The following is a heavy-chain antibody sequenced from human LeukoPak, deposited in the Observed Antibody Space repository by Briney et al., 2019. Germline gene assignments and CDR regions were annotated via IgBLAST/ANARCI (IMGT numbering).Heavy chain of an antibody. V-gene: IGHV1-8*01. J-gene: IGHJ5*02. CDR2: MTPNDGKT. Sequence: ASVKVSCKASGYTFTSYAISWVRQATGQGLERMGWMTPNDGKTDFAQKFQGRVTMTGDTSVSTAYMELSNLTSDDTAVYYCARDDVLTPFDPWGQGTLVIVSS. CDR1: GYTFTSYA. D-gene: IGHD3-9*01. CDR3: ARDDVLTPFDP.